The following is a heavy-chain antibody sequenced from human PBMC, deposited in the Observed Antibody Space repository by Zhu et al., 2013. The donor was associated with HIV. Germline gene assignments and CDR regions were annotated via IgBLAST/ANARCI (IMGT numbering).Heavy chain of an antibody. CDR2: VFYSGST. J-gene: IGHJ4*02. D-gene: IGHD3-10*01. CDR3: ARGRITMVQGVPLDY. CDR1: GASISSSSHY. V-gene: IGHV4-39*07. Sequence: QVQLQESGPGLVKPSETLSLTCNVSGASISSSSHYWGWIRQPPGKGLEWIANVFYSGSTYYNPSLKSRVTISVDRSKNQFSLKLSSVTAADTAVYYCARGRITMVQGVPLDYWGQGTLVTVSS.